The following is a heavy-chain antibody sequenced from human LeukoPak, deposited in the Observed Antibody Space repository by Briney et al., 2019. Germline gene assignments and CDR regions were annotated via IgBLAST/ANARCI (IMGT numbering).Heavy chain of an antibody. CDR1: GFTFSSYE. Sequence: PRGSLRLSCAAPGFTFSSYEMNWVRRAPGKGLGWDSYISSSGSTIYYADSVKGRFTISRDNAKNSLYLQMNSLRAEDTAVYYCKSGYCSGGSCPNWFDPWGQGTLVTVSS. J-gene: IGHJ5*02. V-gene: IGHV3-48*03. D-gene: IGHD2-15*01. CDR2: ISSSGSTI. CDR3: KSGYCSGGSCPNWFDP.